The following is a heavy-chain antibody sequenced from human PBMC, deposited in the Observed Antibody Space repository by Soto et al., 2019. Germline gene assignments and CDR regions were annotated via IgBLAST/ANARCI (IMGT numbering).Heavy chain of an antibody. J-gene: IGHJ4*02. CDR3: ATMGTPATGLYYFDY. V-gene: IGHV4-30-4*01. D-gene: IGHD1-7*01. Sequence: QVQLQESGPGLVKPSQTLSLTCTVSGGSISSGNYYWSWIRQPPGKGLEWIGFISYSGSPYYNASLKCRFTXSXXXSXXQFPLNLSFVTAADTAVYYCATMGTPATGLYYFDYWGQGTLVTVSS. CDR1: GGSISSGNYY. CDR2: ISYSGSP.